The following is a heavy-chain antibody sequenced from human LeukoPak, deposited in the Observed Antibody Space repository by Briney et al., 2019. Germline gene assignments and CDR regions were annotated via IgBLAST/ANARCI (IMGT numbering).Heavy chain of an antibody. D-gene: IGHD6-13*01. CDR3: ARKSIVTAGRKPYDY. J-gene: IGHJ4*02. V-gene: IGHV4-39*01. CDR1: GGSISGSSSY. Sequence: SETLSLTCTVSGGSISGSSSYWGWIRQPPGEGLEWIGNILYSGTTYYNPSLKSRVTISVDTSKNLFSMKLSSVTAADTAVYYCARKSIVTAGRKPYDYWDQGALVTVSP. CDR2: ILYSGTT.